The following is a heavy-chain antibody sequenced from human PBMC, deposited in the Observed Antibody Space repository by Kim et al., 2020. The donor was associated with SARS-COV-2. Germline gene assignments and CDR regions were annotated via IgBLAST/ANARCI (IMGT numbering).Heavy chain of an antibody. CDR1: GFTFSNAW. J-gene: IGHJ6*02. V-gene: IGHV3-15*01. Sequence: GGSLRLSCAASGFTFSNAWMSWVRQAPGKGLEWVGRIKSKTDGGTTDYAAPVKGRFTISRDDSKNTLYLQMNSLKTEDTAVYYCTTSPGRGYSYGYPPTTKYYYSSGMDVWGQGTTVTVSS. CDR2: IKSKTDGGTT. D-gene: IGHD5-18*01. CDR3: TTSPGRGYSYGYPPTTKYYYSSGMDV.